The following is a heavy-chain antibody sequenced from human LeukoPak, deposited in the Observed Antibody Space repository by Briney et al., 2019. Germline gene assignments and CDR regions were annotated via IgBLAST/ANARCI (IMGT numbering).Heavy chain of an antibody. J-gene: IGHJ3*02. CDR2: IYTSGST. CDR1: GGSISSGSYY. D-gene: IGHD3-22*01. V-gene: IGHV4-61*02. CDR3: AREGIYYYDSSGYDAFDI. Sequence: SQTLSLTCTVSGGSISSGSYYWSWIRQPAGKGLEWIGRIYTSGSTNYNPSLKSRVTISVDTSKNQFSLKLSSVTAADTAVYYCAREGIYYYDSSGYDAFDIWGQGTMVTVSS.